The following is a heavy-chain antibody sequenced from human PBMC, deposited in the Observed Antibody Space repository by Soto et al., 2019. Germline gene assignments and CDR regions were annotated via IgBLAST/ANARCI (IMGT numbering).Heavy chain of an antibody. D-gene: IGHD1-26*01. CDR3: AKGDLEMATIGYFDY. Sequence: GGSLRLSCAASGFTFSSYGMHWVRQAPGKGLEWVAVISYDGSNKYYADSVKGRFTISRDNSKNTLYLQMNSLRAEDTAVYYCAKGDLEMATIGYFDYWGQGTLVTVSS. CDR2: ISYDGSNK. V-gene: IGHV3-30*18. J-gene: IGHJ4*02. CDR1: GFTFSSYG.